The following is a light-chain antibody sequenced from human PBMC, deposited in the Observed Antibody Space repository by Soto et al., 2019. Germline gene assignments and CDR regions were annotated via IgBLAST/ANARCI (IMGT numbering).Light chain of an antibody. CDR2: KNN. CDR1: SSNIGSQY. Sequence: QAVVTQPPSASGTPGQSITISCSGSSSNIGSQYVYWYQQLPGTAPTVVIYKNNERPSGVPDRFSGSKSGTSASLAISGLRSEDEADYYWAAWDDSLSGRVFGGGTKLTVL. V-gene: IGLV1-47*01. J-gene: IGLJ3*02. CDR3: AAWDDSLSGRV.